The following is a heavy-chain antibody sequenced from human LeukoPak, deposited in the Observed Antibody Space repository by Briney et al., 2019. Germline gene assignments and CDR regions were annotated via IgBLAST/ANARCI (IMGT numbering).Heavy chain of an antibody. CDR2: IYYSGST. V-gene: IGHV4-59*01. Sequence: PSETLSLTCTVSGGSLSSYYWSWIRQPPGKGLEWIGYIYYSGSTNYNPSLKSRVTISVDTSKYQFSLKLSSVTAADTAVYYCARRYYYGSGSPFAFDPWGQGTLVTVSS. D-gene: IGHD3-10*01. CDR1: GGSLSSYY. CDR3: ARRYYYGSGSPFAFDP. J-gene: IGHJ5*02.